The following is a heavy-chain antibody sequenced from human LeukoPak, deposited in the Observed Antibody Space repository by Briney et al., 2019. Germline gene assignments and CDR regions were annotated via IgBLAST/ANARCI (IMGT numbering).Heavy chain of an antibody. CDR2: IYYSGST. J-gene: IGHJ3*02. V-gene: IGHV4-59*01. CDR3: ARDGYYDGSGYPHDAFDI. D-gene: IGHD3-22*01. Sequence: HSETLSHTCTVSGGSISSYYWSWIRQPPGQGLEWIGYIYYSGSTNYNPSLKSRVTISVDTSKNQFSLKPSSVTAADTAVYYCARDGYYDGSGYPHDAFDIWGQGTMFTVSS. CDR1: GGSISSYY.